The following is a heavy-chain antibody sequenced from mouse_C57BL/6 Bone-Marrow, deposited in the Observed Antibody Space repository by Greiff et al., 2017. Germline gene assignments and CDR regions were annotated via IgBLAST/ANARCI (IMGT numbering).Heavy chain of an antibody. CDR3: ARREVVPYYFDY. Sequence: EVNVVESGGDLVKPGGSLKLSCAASGFTFSSYGMSWVRQTPDKRLEWVATISSGGSYTYYPDSVKGRFTISRDNAKNTLYLQMSSLKSEDTAMYYCARREVVPYYFDYWGQGTTLPVSS. CDR2: ISSGGSYT. V-gene: IGHV5-6*02. J-gene: IGHJ2*01. D-gene: IGHD1-1*01. CDR1: GFTFSSYG.